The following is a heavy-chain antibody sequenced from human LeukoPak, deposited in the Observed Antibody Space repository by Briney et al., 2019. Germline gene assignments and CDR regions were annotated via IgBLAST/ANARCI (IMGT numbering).Heavy chain of an antibody. CDR3: ARIFSSSSSTIDY. Sequence: SETLSLTCTVSGGSISSSSYYWGWIRQPPGKGLEWIGSIYYSGSTYYNPSLKSRVTISVDTSKNQFSLKLSSVTAADTAVYNCARIFSSSSSTIDYWGQGTLVTVSS. CDR1: GGSISSSSYY. V-gene: IGHV4-39*07. D-gene: IGHD6-13*01. CDR2: IYYSGST. J-gene: IGHJ4*02.